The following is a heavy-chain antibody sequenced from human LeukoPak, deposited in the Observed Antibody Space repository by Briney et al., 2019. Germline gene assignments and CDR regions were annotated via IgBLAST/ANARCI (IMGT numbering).Heavy chain of an antibody. D-gene: IGHD3-10*01. Sequence: GGSLRLSCAASGFTFSSYAMSWVRQALGKGLEWVSAISGSGGSTYYADSVKGRFTISRDNSKNTLYLQMNSLRAEDTAVYYCAPMVRGVIPFDYWGQGTLVTVSS. CDR1: GFTFSSYA. V-gene: IGHV3-23*01. CDR2: ISGSGGST. CDR3: APMVRGVIPFDY. J-gene: IGHJ4*02.